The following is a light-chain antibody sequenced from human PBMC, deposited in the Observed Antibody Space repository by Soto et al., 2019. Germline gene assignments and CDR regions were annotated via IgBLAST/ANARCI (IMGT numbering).Light chain of an antibody. J-gene: IGKJ5*01. V-gene: IGKV3-20*01. CDR2: GAS. CDR1: QSVSNSF. CDR3: RQYGNSPIT. Sequence: EIVLTQSPGTLSLSPGERVTLSCRASQSVSNSFLAWYQQKPGQAPRLLIFGASSRATGIPDRFTGSGSGTDFTLTISRLEPEEFAVYYCRQYGNSPITFGQGTQLEIK.